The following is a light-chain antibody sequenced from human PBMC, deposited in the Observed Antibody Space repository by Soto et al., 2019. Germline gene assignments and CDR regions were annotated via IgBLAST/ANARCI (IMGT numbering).Light chain of an antibody. CDR3: SSYTSSSTPLYV. CDR2: DVS. V-gene: IGLV2-14*01. J-gene: IGLJ1*01. Sequence: QSALTQPASVSGSPGQSITISCIGTSSDVGGYNYVSWYQQHPGKAPKPMIYDVSNRPSGVSNRFSGSKSGNTASLTISGLQAEDEADYYCSSYTSSSTPLYVFGTG. CDR1: SSDVGGYNY.